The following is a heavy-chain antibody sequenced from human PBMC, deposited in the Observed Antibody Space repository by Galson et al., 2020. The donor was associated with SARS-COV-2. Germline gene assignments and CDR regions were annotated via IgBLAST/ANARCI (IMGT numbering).Heavy chain of an antibody. J-gene: IGHJ4*02. Sequence: SVKVSCKTSGFTITSSAVQWVRQARRQRLEWIGWNVLRSGKTNYAHNFQERVTITRDMSTSTAYMELSSLRYEDTAVYYCAAFVSRPVYWGQGTLVTVAS. CDR3: AAFVSRPVY. V-gene: IGHV1-58*01. CDR1: GFTITSSA. CDR2: NVLRSGKT.